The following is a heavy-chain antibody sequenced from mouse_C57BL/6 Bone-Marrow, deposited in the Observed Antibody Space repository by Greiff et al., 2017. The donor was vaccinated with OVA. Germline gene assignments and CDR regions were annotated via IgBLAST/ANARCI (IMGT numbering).Heavy chain of an antibody. CDR3: TRAYPTPYYYAMDY. D-gene: IGHD1-1*01. CDR2: IDPNSGGT. V-gene: IGHV1-72*01. CDR1: GYTFTSYW. Sequence: QVQLQQPGAELVKPGASVKLSCKASGYTFTSYWMHWVKQRPGRGLEWIGRIDPNSGGTKYNEKFKSKATLTVDKPSSTAYMQLSSLTSEVSAFYYCTRAYPTPYYYAMDYWGQGTSVTVSS. J-gene: IGHJ4*01.